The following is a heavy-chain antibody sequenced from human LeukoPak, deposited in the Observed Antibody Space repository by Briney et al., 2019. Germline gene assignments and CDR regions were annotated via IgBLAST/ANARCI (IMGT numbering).Heavy chain of an antibody. V-gene: IGHV3-30*02. CDR1: GFTFSSYG. D-gene: IGHD6-19*01. J-gene: IGHJ3*02. CDR2: IRYDGSNK. Sequence: PGGSLRLSCAASGFTFSSYGMHWVRQAPGKGLEWVAFIRYDGSNKYYADSVKGRFTISRDNSKNTLYLQMNSLRAEDTAVYYCSRDGSSSDWSAFDIWGQGTMVTVSS. CDR3: SRDGSSSDWSAFDI.